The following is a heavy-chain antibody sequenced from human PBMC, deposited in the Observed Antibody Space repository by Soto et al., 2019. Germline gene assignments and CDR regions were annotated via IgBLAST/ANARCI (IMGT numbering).Heavy chain of an antibody. Sequence: QVQLVESGGGVVQPGRSLRLSCAASGFTFSSYGMHWVRQAPGKGLEWVEVISSDVSNKYDADSVKGRFTNSSDNSKNTLYLQMNSLRSEDTPVYYCARDQLMEYYYGMDVWGQGTTVTVSS. CDR3: ARDQLMEYYYGMDV. CDR2: ISSDVSNK. V-gene: IGHV3-30*03. D-gene: IGHD2-8*01. J-gene: IGHJ6*02. CDR1: GFTFSSYG.